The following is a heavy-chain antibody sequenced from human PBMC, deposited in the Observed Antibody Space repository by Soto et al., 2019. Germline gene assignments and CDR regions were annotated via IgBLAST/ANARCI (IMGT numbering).Heavy chain of an antibody. CDR1: GDSVSSNSAA. J-gene: IGHJ6*02. Sequence: SQTLSLTCVISGDSVSSNSAAWNWIRQSPSRGIEWLGRTYYRSKWYNDYAVSVKSRITINPDTSKNQFSLQLNSVTPEDTAVYYCARDYMVRGVIITGGMDVWGQGTTVTVSS. CDR3: ARDYMVRGVIITGGMDV. CDR2: TYYRSKWYN. D-gene: IGHD3-10*01. V-gene: IGHV6-1*01.